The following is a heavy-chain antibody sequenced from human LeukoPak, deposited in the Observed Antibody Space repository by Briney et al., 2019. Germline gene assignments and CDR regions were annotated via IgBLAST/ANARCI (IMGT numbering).Heavy chain of an antibody. CDR2: IGPAGDT. V-gene: IGHV3-13*01. Sequence: PGGSLRLSCAASGFTFSSYDMHWVRQATGTGLEWVSAIGPAGDTYYPGSVKGRFTISGENAKNSLYLQMNSLRAGDTAVYYCARGSPGPTGYYFDYWGQGTLVTVSS. CDR1: GFTFSSYD. J-gene: IGHJ4*02. CDR3: ARGSPGPTGYYFDY.